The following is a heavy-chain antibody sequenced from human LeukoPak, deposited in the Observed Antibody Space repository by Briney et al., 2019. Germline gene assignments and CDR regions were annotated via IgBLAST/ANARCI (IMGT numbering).Heavy chain of an antibody. J-gene: IGHJ4*02. CDR1: GYTFTSYY. Sequence: PVASVKVSCKASGYTFTSYYMHWVRQAPGQGLEWMGIINPSGGSTSYAQKFQGRVTMTRDTSTSTVYMELSSLRSEDTAVYYCARDSPEFTSYDYGGNEFDYWGQGTLVTVSS. D-gene: IGHD4-23*01. CDR3: ARDSPEFTSYDYGGNEFDY. CDR2: INPSGGST. V-gene: IGHV1-46*01.